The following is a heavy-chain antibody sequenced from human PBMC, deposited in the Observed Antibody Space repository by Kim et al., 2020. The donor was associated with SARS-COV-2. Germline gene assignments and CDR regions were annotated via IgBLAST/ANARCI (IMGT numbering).Heavy chain of an antibody. J-gene: IGHJ3*02. V-gene: IGHV4-61*01. Sequence: SETLSLTCTVSGGSVSSGSYYWSWIRQPPGKGLEWIGYIYYSGSTNYNPSLKSRVTISVDTSKNQFSLKLSSVTAADTAVYYCARETVLRYFGGAFDIWGQGTMVTVSS. CDR2: IYYSGST. D-gene: IGHD3-9*01. CDR1: GGSVSSGSYY. CDR3: ARETVLRYFGGAFDI.